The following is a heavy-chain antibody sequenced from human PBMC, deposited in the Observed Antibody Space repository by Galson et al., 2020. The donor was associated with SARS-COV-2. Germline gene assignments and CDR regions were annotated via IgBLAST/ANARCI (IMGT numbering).Heavy chain of an antibody. CDR3: LKEGDTIYPDY. CDR2: VPPAENR. V-gene: IGHV3-53*01. Sequence: GASLKISCAASGSTVGSRWLRLVRQPPEKGLEWVSLVPPAENRFYAASIKGRFTISRDTSRNTVFLQMNSLGADDTAVYYCLKEGDTIYPDYWGQGTLVTVSS. J-gene: IGHJ4*02. CDR1: GSTVGSRW. D-gene: IGHD3-10*01.